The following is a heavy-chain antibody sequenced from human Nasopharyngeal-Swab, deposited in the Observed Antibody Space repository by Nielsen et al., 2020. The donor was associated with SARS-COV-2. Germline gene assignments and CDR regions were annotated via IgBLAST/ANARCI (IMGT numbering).Heavy chain of an antibody. CDR3: ARSPPLRFGDTVGYFGMDV. J-gene: IGHJ6*02. CDR2: ISTTSDYI. Sequence: GESLKISCAASGFTFTAYVMNWVRQAPGKGLEWVSSISTTSDYIYYADSVKGRFTISRDHSKNTMYLQMHGLRAEDTAVYYCARSPPLRFGDTVGYFGMDVWGQGTTVTVSS. CDR1: GFTFTAYV. V-gene: IGHV3-21*04. D-gene: IGHD4-17*01.